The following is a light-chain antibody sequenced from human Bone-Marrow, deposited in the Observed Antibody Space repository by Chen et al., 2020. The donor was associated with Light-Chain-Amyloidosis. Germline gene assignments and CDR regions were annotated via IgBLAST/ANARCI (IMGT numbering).Light chain of an antibody. CDR1: DLPTKY. V-gene: IGLV3-25*03. CDR3: QSADSSGTYEVI. J-gene: IGLJ2*01. Sequence: SSVLTPPPSVSVPPGQTARNTRPGDDLPTKYAYWYQQKPGQAPVLVIHRDTERPSGISERFSGSSSGTTATLTISGVQAEDEADYHCQSADSSGTYEVIFGGGTKLTVL. CDR2: RDT.